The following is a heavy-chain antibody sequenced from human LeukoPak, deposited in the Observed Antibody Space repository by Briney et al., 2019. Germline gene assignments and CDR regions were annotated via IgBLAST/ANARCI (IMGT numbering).Heavy chain of an antibody. CDR2: IYYSGST. Sequence: PSETLSLTCTVSGGSISSYYWSWIRQPPGKGLEWIGYIYYSGSTNYNPSLKSRVTISVDTSKNQFSLKLSSVTAADTAVYYCARVLGYCSGGSCYSGRFDPWGQGSLVTVSS. D-gene: IGHD2-15*01. CDR3: ARVLGYCSGGSCYSGRFDP. CDR1: GGSISSYY. J-gene: IGHJ5*02. V-gene: IGHV4-59*01.